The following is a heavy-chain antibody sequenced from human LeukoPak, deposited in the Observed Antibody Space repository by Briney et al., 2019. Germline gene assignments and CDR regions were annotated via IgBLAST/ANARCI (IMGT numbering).Heavy chain of an antibody. Sequence: GSLRLSCAASGFTFSSNWMHWVRQAPGKGLVWVSRSNEDGSTTNYADSVKGRFTISRDNAKNTLYLQMNSLTAEDTAVYYCVRDLGGRSGHWGQGTLVTASS. V-gene: IGHV3-74*01. CDR1: GFTFSSNW. D-gene: IGHD1-26*01. CDR2: SNEDGSTT. CDR3: VRDLGGRSGH. J-gene: IGHJ4*02.